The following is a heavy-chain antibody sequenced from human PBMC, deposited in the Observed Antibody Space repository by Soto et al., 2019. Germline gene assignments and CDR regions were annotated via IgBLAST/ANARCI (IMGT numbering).Heavy chain of an antibody. CDR1: GGSIRSGGYY. V-gene: IGHV4-31*03. J-gene: IGHJ5*02. CDR2: IYYSGST. D-gene: IGHD6-6*01. CDR3: ARLTGQLVPNNWFDP. Sequence: QVQLQESGPGLVKPSQTLSLTCTVSGGSIRSGGYYWSWIRQHPGKGLEWIGYIYYSGSTYYNPSLKSRVTISVDTSKNQFSLKLSSVTAADTAVYYCARLTGQLVPNNWFDPWGQGTLVTVSS.